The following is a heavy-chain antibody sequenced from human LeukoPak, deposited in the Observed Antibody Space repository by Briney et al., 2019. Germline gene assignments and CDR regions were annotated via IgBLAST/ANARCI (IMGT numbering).Heavy chain of an antibody. CDR1: GLTVSSNY. CDR2: IHSGGST. D-gene: IGHD4-17*01. CDR3: ARSLYGAYIDY. Sequence: GSLRLSCAASGLTVSSNYMNWVRQAPGKGLEWVSVIHSGGSTYYADSVKGRFTISRDNSKNTLYLQMNSLRAEDTAVYYCARSLYGAYIDYWGQGTLVTVSS. J-gene: IGHJ4*02. V-gene: IGHV3-53*01.